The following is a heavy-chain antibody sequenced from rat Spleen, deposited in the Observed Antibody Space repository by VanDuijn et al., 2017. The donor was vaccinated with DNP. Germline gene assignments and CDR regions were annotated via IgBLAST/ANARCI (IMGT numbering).Heavy chain of an antibody. CDR3: TREEPRVLYYFSSLFDY. Sequence: QVQLKESGPGLVQPSQTLSLTCTVSGFSLTSHGVSWVRQPPGKGLEWIAAISSGGSSYFNSALKSRLSIRRDTSTSQVFLEINSLQTEDTATYFCTREEPRVLYYFSSLFDYWGQGVMVTVSS. V-gene: IGHV2S8*01. D-gene: IGHD1-2*01. J-gene: IGHJ2*01. CDR2: ISSGGSS. CDR1: GFSLTSHG.